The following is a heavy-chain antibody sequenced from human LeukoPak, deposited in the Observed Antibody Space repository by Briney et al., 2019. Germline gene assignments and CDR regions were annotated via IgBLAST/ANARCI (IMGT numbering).Heavy chain of an antibody. J-gene: IGHJ5*02. CDR1: GFTFSDYY. CDR3: ARDRQFRLHDP. CDR2: ISTGGDIT. Sequence: KTGGSLRLSCTASGFTFSDYYMAWIRQAPGKGLEWLSYISTGGDITSYVDSVKGRFTISRDNAKKSVYLQIDSLRAEDTAMYYCARDRQFRLHDPWGQGILVTVSS. D-gene: IGHD3-16*01. V-gene: IGHV3-11*01.